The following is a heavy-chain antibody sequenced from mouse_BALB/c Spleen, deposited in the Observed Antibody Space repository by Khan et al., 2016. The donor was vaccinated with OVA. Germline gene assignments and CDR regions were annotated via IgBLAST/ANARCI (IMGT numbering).Heavy chain of an antibody. CDR1: GYTFTDYY. CDR2: ISPGSGDT. V-gene: IGHV1-77*01. J-gene: IGHJ3*01. CDR3: ERRNYFGYTFAY. Sequence: QVQLKQSGAELARPGASVKLSCKASGYTFTDYYINWVKLRTGQGLEWIGEISPGSGDTYYNERFKGKATLTADQSSSTAYMQLSSLTSEASAVYFCERRNYFGYTFAYWGQGTLVTVSA. D-gene: IGHD1-2*01.